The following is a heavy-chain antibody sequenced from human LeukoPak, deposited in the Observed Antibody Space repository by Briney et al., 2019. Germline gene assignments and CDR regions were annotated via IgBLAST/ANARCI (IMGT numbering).Heavy chain of an antibody. D-gene: IGHD6-13*01. CDR2: MNPNSGNT. V-gene: IGHV1-8*01. J-gene: IGHJ6*03. CDR3: ARGLRSSSWLYYYYYYMDV. CDR1: GYTFTSYD. Sequence: ASVKVSCKASGYTFTSYDINWVRQATGQGLEWMGWMNPNSGNTGYAQKFQGRVTMTRNTSISTAYMELSSLRSEDTAVYYRARGLRSSSWLYYYYYYMDVWGKGTTVTVSS.